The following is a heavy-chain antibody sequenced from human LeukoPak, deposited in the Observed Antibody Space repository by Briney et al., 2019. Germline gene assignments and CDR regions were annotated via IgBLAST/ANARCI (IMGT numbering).Heavy chain of an antibody. CDR2: ISYDANKK. D-gene: IGHD3-10*01. V-gene: IGHV3-30-3*01. J-gene: IGHJ4*02. Sequence: GGSLRLSCAASGFTFSSFAMHWVRQAPGKGLEWVAVISYDANKKYYADSVKGRFTISRDNSKNTLDPQMNSLRGEETAVYYCARDDAGSYYVIDYWGQGTLVTVSS. CDR1: GFTFSSFA. CDR3: ARDDAGSYYVIDY.